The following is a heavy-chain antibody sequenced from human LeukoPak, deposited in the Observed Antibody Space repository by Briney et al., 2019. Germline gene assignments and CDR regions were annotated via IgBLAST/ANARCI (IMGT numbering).Heavy chain of an antibody. V-gene: IGHV3-21*01. CDR3: ARDPRRDGYNTGTGDY. Sequence: PGGSLRLSCAASGFTFSSYAMSWVRQAPGKGLEWVSSISSSSSYIYYADSVKGRFTISRDNAKNSLYLQMNSLRAEDTAVYYCARDPRRDGYNTGTGDYWGQGTLVTVSS. CDR1: GFTFSSYA. D-gene: IGHD5-24*01. J-gene: IGHJ4*02. CDR2: ISSSSSYI.